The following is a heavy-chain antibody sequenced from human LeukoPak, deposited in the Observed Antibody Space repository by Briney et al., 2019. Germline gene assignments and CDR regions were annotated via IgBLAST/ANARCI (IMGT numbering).Heavy chain of an antibody. CDR3: AKWTGANCYSGGLDV. Sequence: GGSLRLSCAGSRFTFDSYAMTWVRQAPGRGLEWVSGISGSGGYTFYADSVKGRFTISRDNLKNTVYLQMISLRAEDTALYYCAKWTGANCYSGGLDVWGQGTTVTVSS. D-gene: IGHD2-15*01. V-gene: IGHV3-23*01. CDR1: RFTFDSYA. J-gene: IGHJ6*02. CDR2: ISGSGGYT.